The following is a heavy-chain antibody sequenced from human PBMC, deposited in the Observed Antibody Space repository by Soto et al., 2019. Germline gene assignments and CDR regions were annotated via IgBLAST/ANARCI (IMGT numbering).Heavy chain of an antibody. V-gene: IGHV3-73*02. D-gene: IGHD5-12*01. J-gene: IGHJ5*01. Sequence: DVQLVESGGGLVQPGGSLKLSCEASGFTFSGSAMHWVRQASGKGLEWVGRIRSKANSYATAYAASVKGRFTISRDDSKNTAYLQMISLKTEETAVYYCTSYGIGYDFGSWGQGTLVTVSS. CDR2: IRSKANSYAT. CDR1: GFTFSGSA. CDR3: TSYGIGYDFGS.